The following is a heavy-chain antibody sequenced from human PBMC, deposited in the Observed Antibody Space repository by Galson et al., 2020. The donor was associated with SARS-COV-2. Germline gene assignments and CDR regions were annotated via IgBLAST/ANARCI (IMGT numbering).Heavy chain of an antibody. CDR2: IWYDGSNK. CDR1: GFTFSSYG. CDR3: ARDSYYYDSSGYYFPPQISPQLDY. D-gene: IGHD3-22*01. Sequence: QLGESLKISCAASGFTFSSYGMHWVRQAPGKGLEWVAVIWYDGSNKYYADSVKGRFTISRDNSKNTLYLQMNSLRAEDTAVYYCARDSYYYDSSGYYFPPQISPQLDYWGQGTLVTVSS. J-gene: IGHJ4*02. V-gene: IGHV3-33*01.